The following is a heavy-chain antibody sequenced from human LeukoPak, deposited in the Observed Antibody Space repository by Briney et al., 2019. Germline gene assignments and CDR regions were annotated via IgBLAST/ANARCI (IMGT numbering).Heavy chain of an antibody. CDR3: AKGWVGFDY. J-gene: IGHJ4*02. Sequence: HPGRSLRLSXAASGFTFCSYGMHWVRQAPGKGLEWVAVIWYDGSNKYYADSVKGRFTISRDNSKNTLYLQMNSLRAEDTAVYYCAKGWVGFDYWGQGTLVTVSS. D-gene: IGHD2-15*01. CDR1: GFTFCSYG. V-gene: IGHV3-33*06. CDR2: IWYDGSNK.